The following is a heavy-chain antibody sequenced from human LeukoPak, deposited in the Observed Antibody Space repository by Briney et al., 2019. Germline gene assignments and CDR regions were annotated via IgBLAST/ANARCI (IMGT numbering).Heavy chain of an antibody. CDR3: ARGFRRYSYGKKYYYYYYMDV. V-gene: IGHV1-8*01. J-gene: IGHJ6*03. CDR2: MNPNSGNT. D-gene: IGHD5-18*01. CDR1: GYTFTSYD. Sequence: ASVKVSCKASGYTFTSYDINWVRQATGQGLEWMGWMNPNSGNTGYAQKFQGRVTMTRNTSISTAYMELSSLRSEDTAVYYCARGFRRYSYGKKYYYYYYMDVWGKGTTVTVSS.